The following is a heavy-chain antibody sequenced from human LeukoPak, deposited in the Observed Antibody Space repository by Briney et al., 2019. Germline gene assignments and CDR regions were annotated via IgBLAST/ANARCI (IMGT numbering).Heavy chain of an antibody. Sequence: GGSLRLSCAASGFTFSNFWMSWVRQAPGKGLEWVAVISYDGSNKYYADSVKGRFTISRDNSKNTLYLQMNSLRAEDTAVYYCARDLWFGESLDYWGQRTLVTVSS. CDR2: ISYDGSNK. CDR1: GFTFSNFW. V-gene: IGHV3-30-3*01. J-gene: IGHJ4*02. CDR3: ARDLWFGESLDY. D-gene: IGHD3-10*01.